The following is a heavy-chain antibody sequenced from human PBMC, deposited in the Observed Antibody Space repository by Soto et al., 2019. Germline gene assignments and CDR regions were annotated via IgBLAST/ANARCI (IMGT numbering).Heavy chain of an antibody. CDR1: GRSITSYY. Sequence: QVVLQESGPGLVKPSETLSLKCSVSGRSITSYYWSWVRQPPGKGLEWIGYIYDNGITSQNPSLKSRVTMSADTSQNQFSLKLTSVTGADTAVYYCARTYDSNGYANEFDSWGQGILVTVTS. D-gene: IGHD3-22*01. CDR3: ARTYDSNGYANEFDS. CDR2: IYDNGIT. J-gene: IGHJ4*02. V-gene: IGHV4-59*12.